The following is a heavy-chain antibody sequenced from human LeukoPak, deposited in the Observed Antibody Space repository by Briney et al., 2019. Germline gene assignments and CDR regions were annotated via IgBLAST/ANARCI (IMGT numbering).Heavy chain of an antibody. V-gene: IGHV3-23*01. CDR2: ITGSGGSA. CDR3: AKDRISKTYYYYGMDL. Sequence: GGSLRLSCAASGFTFSNFAMTGVRQAPGKGLEWVSAITGSGGSAYYADSVKGRFTISRDNSKNTLYLQMNSLRAEDTAVYYCAKDRISKTYYYYGMDLWGQGTTVTVSS. D-gene: IGHD1-14*01. CDR1: GFTFSNFA. J-gene: IGHJ6*02.